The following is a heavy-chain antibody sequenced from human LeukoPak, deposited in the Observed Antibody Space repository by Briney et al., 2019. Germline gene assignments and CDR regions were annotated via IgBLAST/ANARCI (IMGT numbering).Heavy chain of an antibody. V-gene: IGHV3-74*01. CDR3: ARGAFYSSAWYENY. D-gene: IGHD6-19*01. J-gene: IGHJ4*02. Sequence: PGGSLRLSCAASGFTFSSYWMYWVRQAPGKGLVWVSRINSDGSSTSYADSVKGRFTISRDNAKNSLYLQMNSLRVEDTALYYCARGAFYSSAWYENYWGQGALVTVSS. CDR2: INSDGSST. CDR1: GFTFSSYW.